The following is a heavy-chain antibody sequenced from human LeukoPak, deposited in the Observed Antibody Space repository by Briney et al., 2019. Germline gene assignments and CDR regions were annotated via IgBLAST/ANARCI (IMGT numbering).Heavy chain of an antibody. Sequence: PGGTLRLSCAASGFTFSSYAVSWVRQAPGKGLEGVSAISGSGGSTYYADSVKGRFTISRDNPKNKPYLHMNSLRAEDTAVYYCAKAGGYSSGWSDYPSYYMDVWGKGTTVTISS. CDR2: ISGSGGST. J-gene: IGHJ6*03. V-gene: IGHV3-23*01. CDR1: GFTFSSYA. CDR3: AKAGGYSSGWSDYPSYYMDV. D-gene: IGHD6-19*01.